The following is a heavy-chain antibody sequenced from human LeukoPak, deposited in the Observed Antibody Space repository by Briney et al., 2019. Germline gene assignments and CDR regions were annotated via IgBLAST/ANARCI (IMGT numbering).Heavy chain of an antibody. CDR1: GGSFSGYY. CDR3: ANLNSSGHGG. Sequence: SETLSLTCAVYGGSFSGYYWSWIRQPPGKGLEWIGEINHSGSTNYNPSLKSRVTISVDTSKNQFSLKLGSVTAADTAVYYCANLNSSGHGGWGQGTLVTVSS. J-gene: IGHJ4*02. V-gene: IGHV4-34*01. CDR2: INHSGST. D-gene: IGHD6-19*01.